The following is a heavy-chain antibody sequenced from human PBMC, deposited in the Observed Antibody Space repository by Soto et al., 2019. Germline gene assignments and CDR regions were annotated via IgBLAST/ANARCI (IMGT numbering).Heavy chain of an antibody. CDR2: IYYSGST. Sequence: SETLSLTCTVSGGSISSYYWSWIRQPPGKGLEWIGYIYYSGSTNYNPSLKSRVTISVDTSKNQFSLKLSSVTAADTAVYYCARYSGSPDAFDIWGQGTMVTVS. CDR1: GGSISSYY. CDR3: ARYSGSPDAFDI. J-gene: IGHJ3*02. V-gene: IGHV4-59*01. D-gene: IGHD1-26*01.